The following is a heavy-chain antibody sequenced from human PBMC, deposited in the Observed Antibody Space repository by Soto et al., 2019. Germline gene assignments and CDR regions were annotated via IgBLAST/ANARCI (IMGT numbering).Heavy chain of an antibody. CDR3: AKDFKVSGGHYGSLNYYYGMDV. V-gene: IGHV3-30*18. CDR1: GFTFSAFG. CDR2: ISYDGILK. D-gene: IGHD3-10*01. J-gene: IGHJ6*02. Sequence: QVHLVESGGGVVQPGRSLRLSCAVSGFTFSAFGMHWVRQAPGKGLEWVAIISYDGILKYYADSVKGRFTISRDTSKGALYLLMNSLTPEDTAVYYCAKDFKVSGGHYGSLNYYYGMDVWGQGTTVTVSS.